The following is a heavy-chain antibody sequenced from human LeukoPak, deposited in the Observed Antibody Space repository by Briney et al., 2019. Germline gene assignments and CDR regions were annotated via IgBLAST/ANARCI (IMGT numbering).Heavy chain of an antibody. D-gene: IGHD3-3*01. CDR3: AKYPDFLLEWLLYGMDV. CDR1: GFTFSSYA. Sequence: GGSLRLSCAASGFTFSSYAMSWVRQAPGKGLEWVLGISGSGGSTYYADSVKGRFTISRDNSKNTLYVQMNSLRAEDTAVYYCAKYPDFLLEWLLYGMDVWGQGTTVTVSS. V-gene: IGHV3-23*01. CDR2: ISGSGGST. J-gene: IGHJ6*02.